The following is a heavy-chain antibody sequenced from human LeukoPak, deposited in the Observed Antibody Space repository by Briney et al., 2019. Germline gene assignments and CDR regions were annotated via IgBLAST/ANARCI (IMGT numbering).Heavy chain of an antibody. CDR3: ASTIAVAGLAFDI. Sequence: PSETLSLTCTVSGGSISSYFWRWVRQPPGKGLEWIGHFFYSGGTDYNPSLKSRVTISVDTSKNQFSLKLSSVTAADAAVYYCASTIAVAGLAFDIWGQGTMVTVSS. CDR2: FFYSGGT. CDR1: GGSISSYF. D-gene: IGHD6-19*01. J-gene: IGHJ3*02. V-gene: IGHV4-59*08.